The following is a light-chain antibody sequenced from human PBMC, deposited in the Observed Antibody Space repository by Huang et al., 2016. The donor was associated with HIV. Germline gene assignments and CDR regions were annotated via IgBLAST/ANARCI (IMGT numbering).Light chain of an antibody. J-gene: IGKJ4*01. CDR1: QSIGSD. Sequence: EIVLTQSPGTLSVTPGERVTLSCRTSQSIGSDVAWYHHKPGPPPRLLIYGASTRATGIPATVSGSGSGSEFTLTISSLQSEDFALYYCQQYNYWSPLTFGGGTKVEIK. CDR2: GAS. CDR3: QQYNYWSPLT. V-gene: IGKV3-15*01.